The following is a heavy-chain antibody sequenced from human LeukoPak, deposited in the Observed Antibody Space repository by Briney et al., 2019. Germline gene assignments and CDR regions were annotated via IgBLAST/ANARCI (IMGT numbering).Heavy chain of an antibody. Sequence: PSETLSLTCAVYGGSFSGYYWSWIRQPPGPGLEWIGEINHSGSTNYNPSLKSRVTISVDTSKNQFSLELSSVTAADTAVYYCARGRGAWGAAALLHYGMDVWGKGTTVTVSS. CDR2: INHSGST. CDR1: GGSFSGYY. D-gene: IGHD6-13*01. V-gene: IGHV4-34*01. J-gene: IGHJ6*04. CDR3: ARGRGAWGAAALLHYGMDV.